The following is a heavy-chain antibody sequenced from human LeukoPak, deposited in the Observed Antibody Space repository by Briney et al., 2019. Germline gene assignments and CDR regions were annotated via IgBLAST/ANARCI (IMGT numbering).Heavy chain of an antibody. CDR2: IIPIFGTA. CDR1: GGTFSSYA. J-gene: IGHJ4*02. V-gene: IGHV1-69*13. D-gene: IGHD3-3*01. CDR3: ATLDAAHYYDFWNFDY. Sequence: SVNVSCKASGGTFSSYAISWVRQAPGQGLEWMGGIIPIFGTANYAQKFQGRVTITADESTSTAYMELSSLRSEDTAVYYCATLDAAHYYDFWNFDYWGQGTLVTVSS.